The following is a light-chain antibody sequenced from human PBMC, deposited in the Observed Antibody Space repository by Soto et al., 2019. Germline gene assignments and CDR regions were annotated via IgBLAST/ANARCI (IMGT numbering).Light chain of an antibody. Sequence: AIQLTQSPSSLSASVGDRVTITCRASQGITSALAWYQQKPGKAPKLLISIASSLESGDPSRFSGSGSGTDFTLTISSLQPEDFATYFCQQFNSYPITFGQGTRLEIK. J-gene: IGKJ5*01. CDR1: QGITSA. CDR3: QQFNSYPIT. V-gene: IGKV1-13*02. CDR2: IAS.